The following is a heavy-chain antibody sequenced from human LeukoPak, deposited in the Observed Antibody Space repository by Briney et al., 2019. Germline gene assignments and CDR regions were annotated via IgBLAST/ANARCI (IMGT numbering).Heavy chain of an antibody. CDR2: IRNDGGHK. J-gene: IGHJ4*02. Sequence: GGSLRLSCAASGFTFSSYGMHWVRQGPGKGLEWVAFIRNDGGHKYYADPVKGRFTISRDNSKNTLYLQMNSLRADDTAVYYCAKAGGSSWDPFDYWGQGTLVTVSS. CDR3: AKAGGSSWDPFDY. CDR1: GFTFSSYG. D-gene: IGHD6-13*01. V-gene: IGHV3-30*02.